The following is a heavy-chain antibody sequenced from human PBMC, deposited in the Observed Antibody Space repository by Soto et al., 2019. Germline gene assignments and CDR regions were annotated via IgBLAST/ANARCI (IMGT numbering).Heavy chain of an antibody. CDR3: ARGRPWELYDY. V-gene: IGHV4-59*12. J-gene: IGHJ4*02. Sequence: QVQLQESGPGLVKPSETLSLTCTVSGGSISTYYWSWIRQSPGKGLDWIGYIYYSGSTNYNPSLKSRVTISVDTSNNEFSLKLSSMTASDTAVYYCARGRPWELYDYWGQGTLVTVSS. CDR1: GGSISTYY. D-gene: IGHD1-26*01. CDR2: IYYSGST.